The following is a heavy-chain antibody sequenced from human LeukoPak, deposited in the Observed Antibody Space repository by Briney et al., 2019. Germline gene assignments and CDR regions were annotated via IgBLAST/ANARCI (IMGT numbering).Heavy chain of an antibody. D-gene: IGHD3-9*01. CDR1: GGSFSGYY. J-gene: IGHJ4*02. CDR3: ARHSSEGVLRYFDWLGERNYFDY. CDR2: INHSGST. Sequence: SETLSLTCAVYGGSFSGYYWSWIRQPPGKGLEWIGEINHSGSTNYNPSLKSRVTISVDTSKNQFSLKLSSVTAADTAVYYCARHSSEGVLRYFDWLGERNYFDYWGQGTLVTVSS. V-gene: IGHV4-34*01.